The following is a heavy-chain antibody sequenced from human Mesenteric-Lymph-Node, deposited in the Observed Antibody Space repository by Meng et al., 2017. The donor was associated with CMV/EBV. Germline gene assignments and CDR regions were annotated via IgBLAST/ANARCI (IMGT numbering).Heavy chain of an antibody. CDR3: AIYGSGTSYYFDY. J-gene: IGHJ4*02. Sequence: VASTNIAGYFWARIRQHPGKGLEWIGYIYYSGGTHYNPSLKSRVTISADTSKNQFSLNLNSVTAADTAVYYCAIYGSGTSYYFDYWGQGTLVTVSS. CDR1: VASTNIAGYF. CDR2: IYYSGGT. D-gene: IGHD3-10*01. V-gene: IGHV4-31*02.